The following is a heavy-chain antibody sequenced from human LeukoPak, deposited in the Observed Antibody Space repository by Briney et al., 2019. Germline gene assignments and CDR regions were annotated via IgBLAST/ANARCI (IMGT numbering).Heavy chain of an antibody. CDR3: ARDGAPWTTVTTIFYYMDV. CDR2: ISGSGGST. D-gene: IGHD4-17*01. V-gene: IGHV3-23*01. J-gene: IGHJ6*03. CDR1: GFTFSSYG. Sequence: GGSLRLSCAASGFTFSSYGMSWVRQAPGKGLEWVSAISGSGGSTYYADSVKGRFTISRDNAKNSLYLQMNSLRAEDTAVYYCARDGAPWTTVTTIFYYMDVWGKGTTVTVSS.